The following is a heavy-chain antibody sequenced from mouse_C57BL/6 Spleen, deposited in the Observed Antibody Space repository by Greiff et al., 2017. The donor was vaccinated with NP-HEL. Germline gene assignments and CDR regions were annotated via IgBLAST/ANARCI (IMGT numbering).Heavy chain of an antibody. CDR2: IYPGDGDT. CDR3: ARGGLRHDYAMDY. J-gene: IGHJ4*01. CDR1: GYAFSSYW. Sequence: VKLQESGAELVKPGASVKISCKASGYAFSSYWMNWVKQRPGKGLEWIGQIYPGDGDTNYNGKFKGKATLTADKSSSTAYMQLSSLTSEDSAVYVCARGGLRHDYAMDYWGQGTSVTVSS. V-gene: IGHV1-80*01. D-gene: IGHD2-4*01.